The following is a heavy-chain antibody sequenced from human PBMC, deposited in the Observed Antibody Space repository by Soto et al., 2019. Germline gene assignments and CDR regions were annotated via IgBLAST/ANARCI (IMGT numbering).Heavy chain of an antibody. CDR3: ARGDCSGGSCYYAETFDY. Sequence: SETLSLTCTVSGGSISSGDYYWSWIRQPPGKGPEWIGYIYYSGSTYYNPSLKSRVTISVDTSKNQFSLKLSSVTAADTAVYYCARGDCSGGSCYYAETFDYWGQGTLVTVSS. D-gene: IGHD2-15*01. CDR1: GGSISSGDYY. V-gene: IGHV4-30-4*01. J-gene: IGHJ4*02. CDR2: IYYSGST.